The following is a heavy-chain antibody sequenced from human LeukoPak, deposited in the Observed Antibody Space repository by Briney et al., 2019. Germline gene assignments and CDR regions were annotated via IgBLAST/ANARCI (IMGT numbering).Heavy chain of an antibody. CDR3: ASRKLGNDY. CDR1: GGSISSGSYY. CDR2: IDTSGST. V-gene: IGHV4-61*02. J-gene: IGHJ4*02. Sequence: PSETPSLTCTVSGGSISSGSYYWSWIRQPAGKGLEWIGRIDTSGSTDDNPSLKSRVTISVDTSKNQFSLKLSSVTAADTAVYYCASRKLGNDYWGQGTLVTVSS. D-gene: IGHD7-27*01.